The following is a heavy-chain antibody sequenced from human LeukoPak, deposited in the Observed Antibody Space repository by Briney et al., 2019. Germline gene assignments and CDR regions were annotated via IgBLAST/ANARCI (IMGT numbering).Heavy chain of an antibody. CDR1: GFTFDDYA. CDR2: ISWNSGSI. D-gene: IGHD4-17*01. CDR3: AKFPGDYGDYAMESYYYGMDV. Sequence: GGSLRLSCAASGFTFDDYAMHWVRQAPGKGLEWVSGISWNSGSIGYADSVKGRFTISRDNAKNSLYLQMNSLRAEDTALYYCAKFPGDYGDYAMESYYYGMDVWGQGTTVTVSS. J-gene: IGHJ6*02. V-gene: IGHV3-9*01.